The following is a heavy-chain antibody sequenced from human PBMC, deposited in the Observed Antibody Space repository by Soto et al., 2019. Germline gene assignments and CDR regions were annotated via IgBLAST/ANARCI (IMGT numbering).Heavy chain of an antibody. CDR1: GGSISSGDYY. V-gene: IGHV4-30-4*01. J-gene: IGHJ4*02. CDR3: ARARGARYFDY. Sequence: PSEPRSLTCTVSGGSISSGDYYWSWIRQPPGKGLEWIGYIYYRGSTYYTPSLKSRVTISVDTSKNQFSLKLSSVTAADTAVYYCARARGARYFDYWGQGTLVTVSS. D-gene: IGHD2-15*01. CDR2: IYYRGST.